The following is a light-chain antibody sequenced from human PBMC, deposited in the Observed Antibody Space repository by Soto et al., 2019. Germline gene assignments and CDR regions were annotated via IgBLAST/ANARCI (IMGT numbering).Light chain of an antibody. V-gene: IGKV1-6*01. CDR1: QFIRNH. CDR3: LQDFQYPRT. Sequence: AIQMTQSPYSLSSCLGDIFTITCGASQFIRNHLAWYQQRPGKAPKLLIYEASTLQSGVPSRFSGNFSATNFSLTIGSLQSEDFATYYCLQDFQYPRTFGQGTKVDIK. CDR2: EAS. J-gene: IGKJ1*01.